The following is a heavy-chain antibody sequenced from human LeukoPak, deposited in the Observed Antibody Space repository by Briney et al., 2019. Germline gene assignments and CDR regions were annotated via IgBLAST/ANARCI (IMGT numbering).Heavy chain of an antibody. CDR3: AREKLSSSDYFDY. CDR2: INHSGST. V-gene: IGHV4-34*01. J-gene: IGHJ4*02. D-gene: IGHD1-1*01. CDR1: GGSFSGYY. Sequence: SETLSLTCAVYGGSFSGYYWSWIRQPPGKGLEWIGEINHSGSTNYNPSLKSRVTISVDTSKNQFSLKLSSVTAADTAVYYCAREKLSSSDYFDYWGQGTLVTVSS.